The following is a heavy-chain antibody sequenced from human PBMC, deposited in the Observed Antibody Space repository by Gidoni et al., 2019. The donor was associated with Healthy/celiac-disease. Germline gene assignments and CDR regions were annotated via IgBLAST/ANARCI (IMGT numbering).Heavy chain of an antibody. Sequence: EVQLLESGGGLVQPGGSLRLSCAASGFTFSSYAMSWFRQAPGKGLEWVSAISGRGGGTYYAESVKGRFTISRDNSKNTLYLQMNSLRAEDTAVYYCARNGGRSILYYFDYWGQGTLVTVSS. CDR1: GFTFSSYA. J-gene: IGHJ4*02. CDR2: ISGRGGGT. V-gene: IGHV3-23*01. D-gene: IGHD2-15*01. CDR3: ARNGGRSILYYFDY.